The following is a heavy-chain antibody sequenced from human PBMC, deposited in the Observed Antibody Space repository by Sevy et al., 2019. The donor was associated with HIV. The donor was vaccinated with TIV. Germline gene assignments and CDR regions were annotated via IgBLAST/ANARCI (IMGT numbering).Heavy chain of an antibody. CDR2: ISAYNGNT. CDR3: AITYYYDSSGYSTFDP. J-gene: IGHJ5*02. V-gene: IGHV1-18*01. CDR1: GYTFTSYG. D-gene: IGHD3-22*01. Sequence: ASVKVSCKASGYTFTSYGISWVRQAPGQGLEWMGWISAYNGNTNYAQKLQGRVTMTTDTSTSTAYMELGSLRSDDTAVYYCAITYYYDSSGYSTFDPWGQGTLVTVSS.